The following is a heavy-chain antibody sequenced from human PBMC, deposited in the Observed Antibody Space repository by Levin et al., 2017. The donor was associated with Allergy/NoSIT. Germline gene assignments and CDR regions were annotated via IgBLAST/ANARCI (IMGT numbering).Heavy chain of an antibody. CDR1: GGSVSSGGYY. CDR2: IYQSGNT. D-gene: IGHD3/OR15-3a*01. V-gene: IGHV4-31*03. Sequence: SETLSLTCTVSGGSVSSGGYYWSWVRQHPGKGLEWIGYIYQSGNTYYNPSLKSRIAISLDTSKNQFSLRLTSVTAADTAVYYCARLGDVSTGYFHANFDYWGQGSPVTVSS. J-gene: IGHJ4*02. CDR3: ARLGDVSTGYFHANFDY.